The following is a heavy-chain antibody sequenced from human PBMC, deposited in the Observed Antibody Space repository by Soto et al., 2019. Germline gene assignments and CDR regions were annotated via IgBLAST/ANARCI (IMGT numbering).Heavy chain of an antibody. V-gene: IGHV1-18*01. CDR3: ARGGGHTMTTYP. CDR2: IITSNGNT. J-gene: IGHJ5*02. Sequence: QVQLVQSGAEVKEPGASVKVSCKASGYIFTSYGISWVRQAPGQGLEWMGWIITSNGNTNYAQKLQGRVTMTTDTTTSTAYMELRGLRSDDTAVYYCARGGGHTMTTYPWGQGTLVTVSS. D-gene: IGHD4-17*01. CDR1: GYIFTSYG.